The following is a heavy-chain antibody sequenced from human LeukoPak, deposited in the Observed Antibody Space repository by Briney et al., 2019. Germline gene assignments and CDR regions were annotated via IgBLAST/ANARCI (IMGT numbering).Heavy chain of an antibody. Sequence: ASVKVSCKASGYTFTTYNINWVRQAPGQGLEWMGWISGYNGNTNYAQKLQGRVTMTTDTSTDTAYMELSSLRSEDTAVYYCATGLGDILTGYPHDAFDIWGQGTMVTVSS. CDR3: ATGLGDILTGYPHDAFDI. V-gene: IGHV1-18*01. J-gene: IGHJ3*02. CDR2: ISGYNGNT. CDR1: GYTFTTYN. D-gene: IGHD3-9*01.